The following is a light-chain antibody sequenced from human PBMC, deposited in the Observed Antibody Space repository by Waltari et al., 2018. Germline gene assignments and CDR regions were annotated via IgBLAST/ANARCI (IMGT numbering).Light chain of an antibody. V-gene: IGKV3-20*01. J-gene: IGKJ3*01. Sequence: EIVLTQSRGTLSLSPGERATLSCRASQSVSSSYLAWYQQKPGQAPRLLIYGASSSATGIPDRFIGSGSGTDFTLTIIRLEPEDFAVYYCQQYGSSPTFGPGTKVDIK. CDR3: QQYGSSPT. CDR2: GAS. CDR1: QSVSSSY.